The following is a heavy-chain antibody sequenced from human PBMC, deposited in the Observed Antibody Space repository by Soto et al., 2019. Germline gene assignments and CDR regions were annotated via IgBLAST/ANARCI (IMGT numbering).Heavy chain of an antibody. CDR3: DRFRGTAILDF. V-gene: IGHV4-30-2*01. D-gene: IGHD2-21*02. J-gene: IGHJ4*02. CDR1: GGSISSGGYS. Sequence: TLSLTCAVSGGSISSGGYSWSWIRQPPGKGLEWIGYLYHTVNTYYNPSLESRVTISVDRSKNQFSLELTSVTAADTAAYYCDRFRGTAILDFWGQGTLVTVSS. CDR2: LYHTVNT.